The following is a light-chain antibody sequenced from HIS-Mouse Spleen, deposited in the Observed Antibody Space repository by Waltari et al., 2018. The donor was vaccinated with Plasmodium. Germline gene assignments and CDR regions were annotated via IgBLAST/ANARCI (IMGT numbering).Light chain of an antibody. CDR1: SGRIASNY. Sequence: NFMLTQPHSVSESPGKTVTISCTRSSGRIASNYVQWYQQRPGSAPTTVIYEDNQRPSGVPDRFSGSSSGTMATLTISGAQVEDEADYYCYSTDSSGNHRVFGGGTKLTVL. J-gene: IGLJ3*02. CDR3: YSTDSSGNHRV. CDR2: EDN. V-gene: IGLV6-57*04.